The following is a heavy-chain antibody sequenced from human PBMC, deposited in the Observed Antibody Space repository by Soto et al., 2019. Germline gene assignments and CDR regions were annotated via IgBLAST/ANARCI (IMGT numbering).Heavy chain of an antibody. J-gene: IGHJ6*02. Sequence: GGSLRLSCAASGFTFSNAWMNWVRQAPGKGLEWVGRIKSKTDGGETDYAAPVKGRFTISRDDSKNTLYLQMNSLKTEDTAVYYCTTDHMNPDSGYYYYYGMDVWGQGTTVTVSS. CDR3: TTDHMNPDSGYYYYYGMDV. CDR2: IKSKTDGGET. CDR1: GFTFSNAW. D-gene: IGHD1-26*01. V-gene: IGHV3-15*07.